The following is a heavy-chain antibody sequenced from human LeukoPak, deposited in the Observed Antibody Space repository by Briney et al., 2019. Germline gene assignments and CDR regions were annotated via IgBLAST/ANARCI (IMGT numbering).Heavy chain of an antibody. CDR1: GGSISSYY. J-gene: IGHJ4*02. D-gene: IGHD3-9*01. CDR2: INHSGST. CDR3: ARVRYDIPLL. V-gene: IGHV4-34*01. Sequence: SETLSLTCTVSGGSISSYYWSWIRQPPGKGLEWIGEINHSGSTNYNPSLKSRVTISVDTSKNQFSLKLSSVTAADTAVYYCARVRYDIPLLWGQGTLVTVSS.